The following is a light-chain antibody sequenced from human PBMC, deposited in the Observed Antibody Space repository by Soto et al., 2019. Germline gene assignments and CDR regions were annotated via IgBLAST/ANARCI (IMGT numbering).Light chain of an antibody. Sequence: EIVLTQSPGTLSLSPGERATLSCRASQYVSNNQLAWYQQKPGQAPRLLIYDASPRVTRIPDRFSGSGSGTDFTLTISRLEPEDFAVYYCQQYGNSPPTFGQGTEVEIK. CDR3: QQYGNSPPT. J-gene: IGKJ1*01. V-gene: IGKV3-20*01. CDR1: QYVSNNQ. CDR2: DAS.